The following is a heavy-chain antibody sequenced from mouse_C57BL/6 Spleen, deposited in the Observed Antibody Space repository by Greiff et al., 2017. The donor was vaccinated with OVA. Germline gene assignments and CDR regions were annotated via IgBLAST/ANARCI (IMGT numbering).Heavy chain of an antibody. D-gene: IGHD1-1*01. CDR2: IAPNSGGT. CDR3: ARGTTVVATDAY. V-gene: IGHV1-72*01. Sequence: VQLQQSGAELVKPGASVKLSCKASGYTFTSYWMHWVKQRPGRGLEWIGRIAPNSGGTKYNAKFKSKATLTVDKPSSTAYMQLSSLTSEDSAVYDWARGTTVVATDAYWGKGTPVTVSA. J-gene: IGHJ3*01. CDR1: GYTFTSYW.